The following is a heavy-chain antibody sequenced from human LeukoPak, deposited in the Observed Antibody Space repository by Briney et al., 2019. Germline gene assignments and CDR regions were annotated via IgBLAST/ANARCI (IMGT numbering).Heavy chain of an antibody. V-gene: IGHV1-2*02. D-gene: IGHD3-10*01. CDR2: INPNSGGT. CDR3: ARDGVTMVRGERGDDAFDI. CDR1: GYTFTGYY. Sequence: ASVKVSCKASGYTFTGYYMHWVRQAPGQGLEWIGWINPNSGGTNYAQKFQGRVTITTDESTSTAYMELSSLRSEDTAVYYCARDGVTMVRGERGDDAFDIWGQGTMVTVSS. J-gene: IGHJ3*02.